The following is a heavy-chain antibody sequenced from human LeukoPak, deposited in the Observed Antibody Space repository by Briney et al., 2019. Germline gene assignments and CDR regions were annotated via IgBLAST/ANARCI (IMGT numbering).Heavy chain of an antibody. Sequence: SVKVSCKASGGTFSSYAISWVRQAPGQGLEWMGGIIPIFGTANYAQKFQGRVTITADESTSTAYMELSSLRSEDTAVYYCARDRPRSSTRANYYYYGMDVWGQGTTVTVSS. CDR2: IIPIFGTA. CDR1: GGTFSSYA. CDR3: ARDRPRSSTRANYYYYGMDV. D-gene: IGHD2-2*01. J-gene: IGHJ6*02. V-gene: IGHV1-69*13.